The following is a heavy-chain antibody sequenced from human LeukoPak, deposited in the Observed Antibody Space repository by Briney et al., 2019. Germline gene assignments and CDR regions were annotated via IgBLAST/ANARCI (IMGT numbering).Heavy chain of an antibody. V-gene: IGHV3-33*01. CDR1: GFTFSSYG. CDR3: ARAPYYYDSSGYYYYYYGMDV. J-gene: IGHJ6*02. CDR2: IWYDGSNK. D-gene: IGHD3-22*01. Sequence: GGSLRLSCAASGFTFSSYGMHWVRQAPGKGLEWVAVIWYDGSNKYYADSAKGRFTISRDNSKNTLYLQMNSLRAEDTAVYYCARAPYYYDSSGYYYYYYGMDVWGQGTTVTVSS.